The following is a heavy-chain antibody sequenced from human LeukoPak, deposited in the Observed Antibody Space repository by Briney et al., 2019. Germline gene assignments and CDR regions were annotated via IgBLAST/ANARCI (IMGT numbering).Heavy chain of an antibody. Sequence: GASVTVSCKASGYTFISYDIKWVRQAAGQGREWVGWMTPNIVNTGYAQKFQGTVTMTTHTSISTAYIELSSLRSEDTAVYYCARGFDVLMVYANPPDYWGQGTLVTVSS. D-gene: IGHD2-8*01. CDR3: ARGFDVLMVYANPPDY. CDR2: MTPNIVNT. J-gene: IGHJ4*02. CDR1: GYTFISYD. V-gene: IGHV1-8*01.